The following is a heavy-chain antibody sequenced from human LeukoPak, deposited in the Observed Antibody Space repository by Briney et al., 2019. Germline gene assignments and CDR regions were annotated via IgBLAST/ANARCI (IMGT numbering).Heavy chain of an antibody. V-gene: IGHV5-51*01. Sequence: GESLKISCKGSGYSFASYWIGWVRQMPGKGLEWMGIIYPGDSDTRYSPSFQGQVTISADKSINTAYLQWSSLKASDNAMYFCARYSVSGNVLGDYWGQGTLVTVSS. CDR3: ARYSVSGNVLGDY. J-gene: IGHJ4*02. D-gene: IGHD3-16*01. CDR2: IYPGDSDT. CDR1: GYSFASYW.